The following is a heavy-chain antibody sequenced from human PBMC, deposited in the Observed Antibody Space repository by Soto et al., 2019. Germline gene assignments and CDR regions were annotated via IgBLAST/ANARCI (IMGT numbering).Heavy chain of an antibody. Sequence: GGSLRLSCAASGFTFSNYLMHWVRQGPGKGLVWVSRIDSDGSDTIYADSVKGRFTISRDNAKNTLFLQMHSLRVEDMGVYYCARDGYIGFDYWGQGTPVTVS. J-gene: IGHJ4*02. CDR2: IDSDGSDT. D-gene: IGHD5-12*01. CDR1: GFTFSNYL. V-gene: IGHV3-74*01. CDR3: ARDGYIGFDY.